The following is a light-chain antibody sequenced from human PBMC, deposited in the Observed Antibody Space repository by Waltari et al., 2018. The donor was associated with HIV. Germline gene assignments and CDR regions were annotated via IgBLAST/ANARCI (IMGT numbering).Light chain of an antibody. CDR2: DLN. CDR1: SNDVGAYNY. J-gene: IGLJ1*01. CDR3: CSSAGRYTFV. Sequence: QPPLTQSRSVSGSPGQSITISCTGTSNDVGAYNYVSWYQQHPGRAPKLLIFDLNSRPSGVPDPFSGSKSGNTSSLTISGLQAEDEADYYCCSSAGRYTFVFGTGTKVTVL. V-gene: IGLV2-11*01.